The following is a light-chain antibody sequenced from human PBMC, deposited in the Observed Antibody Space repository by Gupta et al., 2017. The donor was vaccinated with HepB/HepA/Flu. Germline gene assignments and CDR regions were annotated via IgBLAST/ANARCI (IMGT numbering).Light chain of an antibody. Sequence: RVIQSPPTLSPSVGESVTITCRASEDIEPFLAWYQQQPGKAPKLLVYQTSSLQSGVPSRFRGSGSGTEFNLTISSLQADDSATYYCLQYDTYSRPTFGGGTKVEI. V-gene: IGKV1-5*03. CDR3: LQYDTYSRPT. CDR1: EDIEPF. J-gene: IGKJ4*01. CDR2: QTS.